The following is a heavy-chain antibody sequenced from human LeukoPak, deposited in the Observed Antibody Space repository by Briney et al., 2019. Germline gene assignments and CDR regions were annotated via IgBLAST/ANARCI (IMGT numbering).Heavy chain of an antibody. Sequence: PGGSLRLSRAASGFTFSSYAMSWVRQAPGKGLEWVSAISGSGGSTYYADSVKGRFTISRDNSKNTLYLQMNSLRAEDTAVYYCAKATTVTTGGDYWGQGTLVTVSS. J-gene: IGHJ4*02. V-gene: IGHV3-23*01. CDR1: GFTFSSYA. D-gene: IGHD4-17*01. CDR2: ISGSGGST. CDR3: AKATTVTTGGDY.